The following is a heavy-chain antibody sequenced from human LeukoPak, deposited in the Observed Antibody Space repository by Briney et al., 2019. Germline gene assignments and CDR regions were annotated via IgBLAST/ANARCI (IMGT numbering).Heavy chain of an antibody. CDR3: ARVGMRYSYGKIDY. J-gene: IGHJ4*02. D-gene: IGHD5-18*01. CDR1: GYTFTGYY. Sequence: GASVKVSCKASGYTFTGYYMHWVRQAPGQGLEWMGWISAYNGNTNYAQKLQGRVTMTTDTSTSTAYMELRSLRSDDTAVYYCARVGMRYSYGKIDYWGQGTLVTVSS. CDR2: ISAYNGNT. V-gene: IGHV1-18*04.